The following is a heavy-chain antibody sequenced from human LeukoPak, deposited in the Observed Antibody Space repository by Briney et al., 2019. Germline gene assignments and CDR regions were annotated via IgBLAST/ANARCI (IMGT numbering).Heavy chain of an antibody. CDR1: GYTFTGYY. CDR3: ARDGEWELLLLDY. J-gene: IGHJ4*02. D-gene: IGHD1-26*01. CDR2: INPNSGGT. V-gene: IGHV1-2*02. Sequence: ASVKVSCKASGYTFTGYYMHWVRQAPGQGLEWMGWINPNSGGTNYAQKLQGRVTMTTDTSTSTAYMELRSLRSDDTAVYYCARDGEWELLLLDYWGQGTLVTVSS.